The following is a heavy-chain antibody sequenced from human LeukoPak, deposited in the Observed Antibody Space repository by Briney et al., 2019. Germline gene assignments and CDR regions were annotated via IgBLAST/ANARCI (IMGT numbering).Heavy chain of an antibody. CDR1: GGSLSGYY. CDR2: INHSGST. CDR3: ARGSISVVGSITY. D-gene: IGHD3-10*01. Sequence: SETLSLTRAVYGGSLSGYYRSWIRQPPGKGLEWIGEINHSGSTNYNPSLKSRVTISVDTSKNQFSLKLSSVTAAETAVYYCARGSISVVGSITYWGQGTLVTVSS. V-gene: IGHV4-34*01. J-gene: IGHJ4*02.